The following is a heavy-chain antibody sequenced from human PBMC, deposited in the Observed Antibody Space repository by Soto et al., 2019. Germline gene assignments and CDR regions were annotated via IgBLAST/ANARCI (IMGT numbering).Heavy chain of an antibody. D-gene: IGHD5-18*01. CDR3: ARGIQLWLRRNSGYYFDY. Sequence: SETLSLTCGVSGGSFGSSAYYWSWIRQPPGKGLEWIGYIYYSGSTNYNPSLKSRVTISVDTSKNQFSLKLSSVTAADTAVYYCARGIQLWLRRNSGYYFDYWGQGTLVTVSS. CDR1: GGSFGSSAYY. V-gene: IGHV4-61*08. J-gene: IGHJ4*02. CDR2: IYYSGST.